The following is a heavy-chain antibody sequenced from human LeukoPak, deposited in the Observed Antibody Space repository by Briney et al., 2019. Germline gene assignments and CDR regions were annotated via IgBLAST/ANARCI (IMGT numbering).Heavy chain of an antibody. CDR2: INSDGSST. V-gene: IGHV3-74*01. Sequence: GGSLRLSYAASGFTFSSYWMHWVRQAPGKGLVWVSRINSDGSSTSYADSVKGRFTISRDNAKNTLYLQMNSLRAEDTAVYYCARAYPESSGWHYYYYGMDVWGQGTTVTVSS. CDR3: ARAYPESSGWHYYYYGMDV. D-gene: IGHD6-19*01. J-gene: IGHJ6*02. CDR1: GFTFSSYW.